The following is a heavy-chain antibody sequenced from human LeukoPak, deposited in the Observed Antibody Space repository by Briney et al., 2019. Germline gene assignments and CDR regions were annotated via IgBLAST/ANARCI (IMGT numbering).Heavy chain of an antibody. D-gene: IGHD2-15*01. CDR1: GFTFSSYE. V-gene: IGHV3-48*03. Sequence: QPGGSLRLSCAASGFTFSSYEMNWVRQAPGKGLEWVSYISSSESPLYYADSVRGRFTVSRDNAKNSLYLQMDSLRAEDTAVYYCARGGCSGDTCPLDYWGQGTLVTVSS. CDR3: ARGGCSGDTCPLDY. CDR2: ISSSESPL. J-gene: IGHJ4*02.